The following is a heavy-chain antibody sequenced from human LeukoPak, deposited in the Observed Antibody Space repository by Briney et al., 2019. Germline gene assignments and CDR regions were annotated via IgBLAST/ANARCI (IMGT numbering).Heavy chain of an antibody. D-gene: IGHD4-17*01. Sequence: PGGSLRLSRAASGFTFSIYAMSWVRHAPGKGLEWVSAISGSGGSTYYADSVKGRFTISRDNSKNKLYLQMNSLRAEDTAVYYCAKESGDYVASDAFDIWGQGTMVTVSS. CDR1: GFTFSIYA. CDR3: AKESGDYVASDAFDI. V-gene: IGHV3-23*01. J-gene: IGHJ3*02. CDR2: ISGSGGST.